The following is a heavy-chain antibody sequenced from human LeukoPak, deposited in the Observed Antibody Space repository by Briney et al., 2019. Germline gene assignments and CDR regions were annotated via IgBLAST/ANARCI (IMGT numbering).Heavy chain of an antibody. CDR2: ISGSGGST. V-gene: IGHV3-23*01. J-gene: IGHJ4*02. D-gene: IGHD2-15*01. CDR1: GFTFSSYA. Sequence: PGGSLRLSCAASGFTFSSYAMSWVRPAPGKGLDWVSGISGSGGSTYYADSVKGRFTISRDNSKNTLYLQMNSLRADDTAVYYCAKSVLSGGSYYDYWGQGTLVTVSS. CDR3: AKSVLSGGSYYDY.